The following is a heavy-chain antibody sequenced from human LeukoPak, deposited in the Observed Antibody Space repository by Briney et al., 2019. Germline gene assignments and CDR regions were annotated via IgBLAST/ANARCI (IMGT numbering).Heavy chain of an antibody. CDR1: GYSITSSSW. Sequence: SDTLSLTCAVSGYSITSSSWWGWIRQPPGKGLEWIGYIYHSGTTYYNPSLQSRVTMSVDTSKNQFSLKLSSVTAVDTAVYYCARDRHTTVTTYYFDYWGQGTLVTVSS. CDR2: IYHSGTT. V-gene: IGHV4-28*03. CDR3: ARDRHTTVTTYYFDY. J-gene: IGHJ4*02. D-gene: IGHD4-17*01.